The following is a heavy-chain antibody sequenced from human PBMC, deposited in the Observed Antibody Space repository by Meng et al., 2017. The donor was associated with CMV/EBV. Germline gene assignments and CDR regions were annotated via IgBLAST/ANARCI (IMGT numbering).Heavy chain of an antibody. CDR3: ASSYSGRSRYYFDY. CDR2: ISSSSSYI. V-gene: IGHV3-21*04. J-gene: IGHJ4*02. D-gene: IGHD1-26*01. Sequence: GGSLKLSCAASGFTFSSYSMNWVRQAPGKGLEWVSSISSSSSYIYYADSVKGRFTISRDNAKNSLYLQMNSLRAEDTAVYYCASSYSGRSRYYFDYWGQGTLVTVSS. CDR1: GFTFSSYS.